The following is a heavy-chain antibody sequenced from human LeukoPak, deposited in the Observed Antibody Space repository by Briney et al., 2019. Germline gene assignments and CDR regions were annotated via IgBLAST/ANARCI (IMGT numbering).Heavy chain of an antibody. CDR2: IYYSGST. J-gene: IGHJ5*02. D-gene: IGHD3-10*01. CDR1: GGSISSYY. Sequence: PSETLSLTCTVSGGSISSYYWSWIRQPPGKGLEWIGSIYYSGSTYYNPSLKSRVTISVDTSKNQFSLKLSSVTAADTAVYYCARSRLRGSGSFCWFDPWGQGTLVTVSS. V-gene: IGHV4-39*01. CDR3: ARSRLRGSGSFCWFDP.